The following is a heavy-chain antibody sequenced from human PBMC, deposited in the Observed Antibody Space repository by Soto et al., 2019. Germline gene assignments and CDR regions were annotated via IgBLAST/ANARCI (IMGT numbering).Heavy chain of an antibody. CDR1: GFTFSSYA. Sequence: EVQLLESGGGLVQPEGSLRLSCAASGFTFSSYAMRWVRQAPVKGLAWVSDISGSGGSTYYEDSVKGRFTISRDNSKNTLYLQMNSLRAEDTAVYYCARRGSGSYYDYSGQGTLVNV. CDR2: ISGSGGST. V-gene: IGHV3-23*01. D-gene: IGHD1-26*01. CDR3: ARRGSGSYYDY. J-gene: IGHJ4*02.